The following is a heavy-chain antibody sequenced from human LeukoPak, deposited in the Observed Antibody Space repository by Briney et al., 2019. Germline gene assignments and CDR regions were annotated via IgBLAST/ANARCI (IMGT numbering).Heavy chain of an antibody. CDR2: INSDGSST. CDR1: GFTFSSYC. D-gene: IGHD3-10*01. J-gene: IGHJ6*02. Sequence: PGGSLRLSCAASGFTFSSYCMHWVRQAPGKELVWFSRINSDGSSTSYADSVKGRFTISRDNAKNTLCLQMNSLRAEDTAVYYCARERRYYYGSGSYKTYYYYGMDVWGQGTTVTVSS. V-gene: IGHV3-74*01. CDR3: ARERRYYYGSGSYKTYYYYGMDV.